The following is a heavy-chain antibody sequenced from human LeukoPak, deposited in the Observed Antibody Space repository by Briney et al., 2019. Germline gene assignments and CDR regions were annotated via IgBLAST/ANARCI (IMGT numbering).Heavy chain of an antibody. V-gene: IGHV1-46*01. CDR3: ARAPRLSFCSGGSCPAEYFQH. CDR2: INPNGGST. D-gene: IGHD2-15*01. CDR1: GYTFTHYQ. Sequence: ASVKVSCKATGYTFTHYQMHWVRQAPGQWLEWMGIINPNGGSTSYAQRFQGRVTMTSDTSTSTVYMELSSLRSEDTAVYYCARAPRLSFCSGGSCPAEYFQHWGQGTLVTVSS. J-gene: IGHJ1*01.